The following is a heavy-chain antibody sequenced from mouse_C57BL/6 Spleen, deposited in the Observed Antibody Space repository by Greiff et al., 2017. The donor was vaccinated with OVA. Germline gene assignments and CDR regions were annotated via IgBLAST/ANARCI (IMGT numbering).Heavy chain of an antibody. CDR1: GYSITSGYY. CDR2: ISYDGSN. V-gene: IGHV3-6*01. D-gene: IGHD2-3*01. CDR3: ARGKGYYYAWFAY. J-gene: IGHJ3*01. Sequence: VQLKESGPGLVKPSQSLSLTCSVTGYSITSGYYWNWIRQFPGNKLEWMGYISYDGSNNYNPSLKNRISITRDTSKNQFFLKLNSVTTEDTATYYCARGKGYYYAWFAYWGQGTLVTVSA.